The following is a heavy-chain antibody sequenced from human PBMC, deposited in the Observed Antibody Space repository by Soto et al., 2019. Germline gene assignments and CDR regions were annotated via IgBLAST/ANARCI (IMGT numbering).Heavy chain of an antibody. CDR2: IIPMFGTA. CDR1: GGTFSTYA. Sequence: QVQLVQSGAEVKKPESSVKVSCKAPGGTFSTYAISWVRQAPGQGLEWMGGIIPMFGTANYAERFQDRVTITADEATNTVYMELSRLRSEDTAVYFGASGIQLWLRRINNGYSGWGQGTLVTVSS. V-gene: IGHV1-69*12. J-gene: IGHJ4*02. CDR3: ASGIQLWLRRINNGYSG. D-gene: IGHD5-18*01.